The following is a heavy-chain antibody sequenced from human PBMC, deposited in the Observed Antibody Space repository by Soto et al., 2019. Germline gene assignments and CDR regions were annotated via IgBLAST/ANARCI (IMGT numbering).Heavy chain of an antibody. J-gene: IGHJ3*02. Sequence: SVKVSCKASGGTFSSYAISWVRQAPGQGLEWMGGIIPIFGTANYAQKFQGRVTITADESTSTAYMELSSLRSEDTAMYYCARPAGATKEEYAFDIWGQGTMVTVSS. CDR1: GGTFSSYA. CDR3: ARPAGATKEEYAFDI. V-gene: IGHV1-69*13. CDR2: IIPIFGTA. D-gene: IGHD1-26*01.